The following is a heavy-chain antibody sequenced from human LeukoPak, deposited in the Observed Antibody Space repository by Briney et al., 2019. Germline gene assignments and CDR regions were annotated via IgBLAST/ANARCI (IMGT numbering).Heavy chain of an antibody. CDR2: IYYTGPT. J-gene: IGHJ4*02. CDR1: GASPSTSSYY. D-gene: IGHD2-21*02. CDR3: ARRSFCGGDCLWLDS. Sequence: PSETLSLTCAVSGASPSTSSYYWGWIRQSPGRGLEWIGSIYYTGPTYYSPFLKSRVTISVDTSKSHLSLKLSSVTAADTAVYYCARRSFCGGDCLWLDSWGQGILVTVSS. V-gene: IGHV4-39*02.